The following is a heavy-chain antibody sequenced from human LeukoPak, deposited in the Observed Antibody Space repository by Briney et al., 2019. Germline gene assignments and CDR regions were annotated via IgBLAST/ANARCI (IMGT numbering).Heavy chain of an antibody. D-gene: IGHD1-1*01. J-gene: IGHJ4*02. CDR1: GGSISSYY. CDR2: ISSSSRTM. Sequence: ETLSLTCTVSGGSISSYYWSWIRQPPGKGLEWVSYISSSSRTMYYADSVKGRFTISRDNAKNSLYLQMNSLRDDDTAVYYCARDRWHDGFDYWGQGTLVTVSS. CDR3: ARDRWHDGFDY. V-gene: IGHV3-48*02.